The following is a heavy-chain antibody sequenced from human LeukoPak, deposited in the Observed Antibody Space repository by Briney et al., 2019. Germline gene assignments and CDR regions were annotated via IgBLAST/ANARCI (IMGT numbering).Heavy chain of an antibody. CDR2: ISGSGGST. J-gene: IGHJ4*02. CDR3: AKDVLSRIAAPTGYFDY. V-gene: IGHV3-23*01. Sequence: GGSLRLSCAPSGFTFSSYAMSWVRQAPGKRLEWVSAISGSGGSTYYADSVKGRFTISRDNSKNTLYLQMNSLRAEDTAVYYCAKDVLSRIAAPTGYFDYWGQGTLVTVSS. D-gene: IGHD6-13*01. CDR1: GFTFSSYA.